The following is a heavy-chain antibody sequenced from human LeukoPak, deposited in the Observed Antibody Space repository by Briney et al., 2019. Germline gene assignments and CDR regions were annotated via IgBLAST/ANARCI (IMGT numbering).Heavy chain of an antibody. Sequence: GGSLRLSCAASGLTFSSYDMHWVRQVTGKGLEWVSDIGTVGDTYYAGSVKGRFTISRENAKNSLYLQMNSLRAGDTAVYYCARVRSGSLGYGMDVWGQGTTVTVSS. CDR2: IGTVGDT. D-gene: IGHD1-26*01. V-gene: IGHV3-13*01. CDR1: GLTFSSYD. CDR3: ARVRSGSLGYGMDV. J-gene: IGHJ6*02.